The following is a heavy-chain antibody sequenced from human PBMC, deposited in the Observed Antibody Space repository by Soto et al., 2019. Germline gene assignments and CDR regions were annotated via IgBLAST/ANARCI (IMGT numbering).Heavy chain of an antibody. D-gene: IGHD2-21*01. CDR1: GGSISSSYY. Sequence: SDTLSLTCTVSGGSISSSYYWGWIRQPPGKGLEWIGSIYYSGSTYYNPSLKSRVTISVDTSKNQFSLKLSSVTAADTAVYYCERLGYCGGDFCLTDYWGQGTLVNVSS. J-gene: IGHJ4*02. V-gene: IGHV4-39*01. CDR2: IYYSGST. CDR3: ERLGYCGGDFCLTDY.